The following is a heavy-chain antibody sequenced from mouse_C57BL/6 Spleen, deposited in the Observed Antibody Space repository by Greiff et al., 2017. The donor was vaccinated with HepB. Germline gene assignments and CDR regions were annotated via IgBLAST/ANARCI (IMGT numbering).Heavy chain of an antibody. CDR2: IYPGSGSI. D-gene: IGHD1-1*01. CDR1: GYTFTEYT. V-gene: IGHV1-62-2*01. CDR3: ARHEGHYCGSSYGYFDV. Sequence: VQLQQSGAELVKPGASVKLSCKASGYTFTEYTIHWVKQRSGQGLEWIGWIYPGSGSIKYNEKFKDKATLTADKSSSTVYMELSRLTSEDSAVYFCARHEGHYCGSSYGYFDVWGTGTTVTVSS. J-gene: IGHJ1*03.